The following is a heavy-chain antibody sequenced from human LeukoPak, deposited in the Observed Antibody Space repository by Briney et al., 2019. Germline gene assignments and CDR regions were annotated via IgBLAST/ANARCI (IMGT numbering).Heavy chain of an antibody. J-gene: IGHJ4*02. CDR3: AREYPERKYFDY. V-gene: IGHV4-38-2*02. CDR1: GYSISSGYY. Sequence: KTSETLSLTCTVSGYSISSGYYWDWIRQPPGKGLEWIGSIYHSGSTYYNPSLKSRVTISVDTSKNQFSLKLSSVTAADTAVYYCAREYPERKYFDYWGQGTLVTVSS. CDR2: IYHSGST.